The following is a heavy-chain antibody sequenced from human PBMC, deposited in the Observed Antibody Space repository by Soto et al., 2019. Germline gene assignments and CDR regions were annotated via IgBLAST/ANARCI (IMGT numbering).Heavy chain of an antibody. V-gene: IGHV5-51*01. CDR2: IYPGGCTT. CDR3: ARHPGAGDKSEFDS. J-gene: IGHJ4*02. CDR1: GYSFSSHY. Sequence: GESLKISCEGSGYSFSSHYMGWVRQPPGKGLEWIGVIYPGGCTTRYSPSFQGRVTISADKSVSTAYLKWSSVKAADTAVYYCARHPGAGDKSEFDSWGQGTLVTVSS. D-gene: IGHD3-10*01.